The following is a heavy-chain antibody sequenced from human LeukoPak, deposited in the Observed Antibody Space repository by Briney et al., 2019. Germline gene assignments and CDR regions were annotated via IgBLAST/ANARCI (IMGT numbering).Heavy chain of an antibody. CDR1: GGSISSGSYY. D-gene: IGHD6-19*01. V-gene: IGHV4-39*07. Sequence: SETLSLTCTVAGGSISSGSYYWSWIRQPPGKGLEWIGEINHSGSTNYNPSLKSRVTISVDTSKNQFSLKLSSVTAADTAVYYCAGPRGIAEAGTYYYYYMDVWGKGTTVTVSS. CDR2: INHSGST. J-gene: IGHJ6*03. CDR3: AGPRGIAEAGTYYYYYMDV.